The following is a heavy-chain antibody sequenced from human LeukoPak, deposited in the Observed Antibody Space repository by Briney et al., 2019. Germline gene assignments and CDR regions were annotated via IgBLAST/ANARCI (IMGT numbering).Heavy chain of an antibody. J-gene: IGHJ1*01. V-gene: IGHV3-49*04. Sequence: GGSLRLSCTASGFTFGDYAMSWVRQAPGKGLEWVGFIRSKAYGGTTEYAASVKGRFTISRDDSKSIAYLQMNSQKTEDTAVYYCTRVRTSRTPEYFQHWGQGTLVTVSS. CDR1: GFTFGDYA. CDR3: TRVRTSRTPEYFQH. CDR2: IRSKAYGGTT.